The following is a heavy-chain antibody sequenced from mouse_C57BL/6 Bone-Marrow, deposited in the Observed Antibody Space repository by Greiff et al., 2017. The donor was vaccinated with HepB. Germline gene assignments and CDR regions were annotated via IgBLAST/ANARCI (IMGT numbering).Heavy chain of an antibody. V-gene: IGHV1-59*01. D-gene: IGHD3-3*01. J-gene: IGHJ1*03. CDR1: GYTFTSYW. CDR3: ARLGLRYFDV. CDR2: IDPSDSYT. Sequence: VQLQQSGAELVRPGTSVKLSCKASGYTFTSYWMHWVKQRPGQGLEWIGVIDPSDSYTNYNQKFKGKATLTVDTSSSTAYMQLSSLTSEDSAVYYCARLGLRYFDVWGTGTTVTVSS.